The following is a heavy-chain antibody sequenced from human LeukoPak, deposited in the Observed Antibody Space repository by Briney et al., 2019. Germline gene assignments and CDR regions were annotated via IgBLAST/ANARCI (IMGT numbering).Heavy chain of an antibody. J-gene: IGHJ4*02. CDR2: ISANSGNT. CDR1: GYSFPRNG. CDR3: ARDVNYAFDY. D-gene: IGHD3-16*01. V-gene: IGHV1-18*01. Sequence: ASVKVSCKPSGYSFPRNGISWVRQAPGQGLEWMGWISANSGNTNYAQKFQDRVTLTTDTPTSTAYMELRSLRSDDTAVYYCARDVNYAFDYWGQGTLVTVSS.